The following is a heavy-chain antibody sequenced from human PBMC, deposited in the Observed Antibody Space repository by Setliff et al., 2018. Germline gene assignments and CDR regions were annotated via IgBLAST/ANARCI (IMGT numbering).Heavy chain of an antibody. CDR3: AKDTVNDGFWDFDS. CDR2: VIQGGSG. J-gene: IGHJ4*02. CDR1: GFTFKDYS. D-gene: IGHD4-17*01. Sequence: LRLSFAASGFTFKDYSMVWVRQVPGKGLEWVAGVIQGGSGVYADSVKGRFIISRDNSKNSCFLQMNNLRVEDTATYYCAKDTVNDGFWDFDSWGQGIVVTVSS. V-gene: IGHV3-23*01.